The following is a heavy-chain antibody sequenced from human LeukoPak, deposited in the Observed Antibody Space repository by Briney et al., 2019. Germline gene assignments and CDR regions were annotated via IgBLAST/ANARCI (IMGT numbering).Heavy chain of an antibody. J-gene: IGHJ5*02. CDR3: ARTYSGSYYLFWFDP. CDR2: TYYSGST. V-gene: IGHV4-59*01. D-gene: IGHD1-26*01. CDR1: GGSISSYY. Sequence: SETLSLTCTVSGGSISSYYWSWIRQPPGKGLEWIGYTYYSGSTNYNPSLKSRVTISVDTSKNQFSLKLSSVTAADTAVYYCARTYSGSYYLFWFDPWGQGTLVTVSS.